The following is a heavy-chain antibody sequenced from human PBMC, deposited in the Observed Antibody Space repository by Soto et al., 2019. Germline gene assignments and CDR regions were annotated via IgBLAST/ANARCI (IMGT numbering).Heavy chain of an antibody. CDR1: GFTFSSYS. J-gene: IGHJ4*02. CDR3: ARDNGPSYDYIWGSYRYADY. Sequence: EVQLVESGGGLVKPGGSLRLSCAASGFTFSSYSMNWVRQAPGKGLEWVSSISSSSSYIYYADSVKGRFTISRDNAKNSLYLHMNSLRAEDTAVYYCARDNGPSYDYIWGSYRYADYWGQGTLVTVSS. D-gene: IGHD3-16*02. CDR2: ISSSSSYI. V-gene: IGHV3-21*01.